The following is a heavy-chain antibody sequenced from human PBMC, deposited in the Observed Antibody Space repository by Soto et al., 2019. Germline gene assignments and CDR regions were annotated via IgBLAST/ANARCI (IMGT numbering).Heavy chain of an antibody. CDR2: IYYSGST. CDR3: ARDAGGPFDN. D-gene: IGHD2-15*01. J-gene: IGHJ4*02. Sequence: LSLTCTVSGGSISLHYWSWIRQPPGKGLEWIGYIYYSGSTTYNPSLKSRVTISADTSKNQFSLKLTSVTAAGTAVYYCARDAGGPFDNWGQGTLVTVSS. CDR1: GGSISLHY. V-gene: IGHV4-59*11.